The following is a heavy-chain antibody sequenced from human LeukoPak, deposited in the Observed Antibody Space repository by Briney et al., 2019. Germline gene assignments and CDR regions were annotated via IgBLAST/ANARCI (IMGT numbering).Heavy chain of an antibody. V-gene: IGHV3-30*18. CDR2: ISYDGSNK. Sequence: PGRSLRLSCAASGFPFSSYGMHWVRQAPGKGLEWVAVISYDGSNKYYADSVKGRFTISRDNSKNTLYLQMNSLRAEDTAVYYCAKNGAQWLAEGYNWFDPWGQGTLVTVSS. J-gene: IGHJ5*02. CDR3: AKNGAQWLAEGYNWFDP. CDR1: GFPFSSYG. D-gene: IGHD6-19*01.